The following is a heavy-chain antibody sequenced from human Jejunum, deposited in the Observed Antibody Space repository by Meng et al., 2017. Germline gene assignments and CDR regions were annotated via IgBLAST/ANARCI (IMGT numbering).Heavy chain of an antibody. CDR1: GFTFSSHE. D-gene: IGHD2-15*01. J-gene: IGHJ4*02. CDR3: AKKDRVVAATPYFDY. V-gene: IGHV3-48*03. CDR2: ISSSGSNI. Sequence: GESLKISCAASGFTFSSHEMNWVRQAPGKGLEWVSYISSSGSNIYYADSVKGRFTISRDNAKNSLYLQMNSLRAEDTAVYYCAKKDRVVAATPYFDYWGQGTLVTVSS.